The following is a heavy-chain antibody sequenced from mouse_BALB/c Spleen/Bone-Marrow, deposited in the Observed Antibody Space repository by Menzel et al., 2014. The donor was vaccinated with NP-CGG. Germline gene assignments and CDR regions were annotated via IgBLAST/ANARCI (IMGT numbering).Heavy chain of an antibody. D-gene: IGHD3-1*01. Sequence: EVMLVESGGGLVKPGGSLKLSCAASGFTFSYYAMSWVRQSPEKRLEWVAEISSGGSYTYYPDTVTGRFTISRDNAKNTLYQEMSSLRSEDTAMYYCARDRGDYWGQGTSVTVSS. CDR1: GFTFSYYA. V-gene: IGHV5-9-4*01. CDR3: ARDRGDY. CDR2: ISSGGSYT. J-gene: IGHJ4*01.